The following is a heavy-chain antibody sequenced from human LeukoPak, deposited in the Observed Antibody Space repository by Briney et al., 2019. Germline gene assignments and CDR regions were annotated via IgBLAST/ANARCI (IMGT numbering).Heavy chain of an antibody. CDR2: IDPSDSYI. CDR3: ARHRGRVATSDTDF. J-gene: IGHJ4*02. Sequence: GESLKISCKGSGYSFSSYWITWVRQMPGKGLEWMGKIDPSDSYINYSPSFQGHASISADKSIGTAFLQWSSLKASDTAMYYCARHRGRVATSDTDFWGQGTLVTVSS. D-gene: IGHD2-15*01. CDR1: GYSFSSYW. V-gene: IGHV5-10-1*01.